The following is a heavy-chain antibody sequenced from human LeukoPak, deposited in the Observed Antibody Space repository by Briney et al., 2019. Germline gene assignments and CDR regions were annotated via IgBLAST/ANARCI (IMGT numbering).Heavy chain of an antibody. CDR2: IKSKTDGETI. D-gene: IGHD1-1*01. J-gene: IGHJ5*02. Sequence: PGGSLRLSCAGSGFTFNYAWMSWVRQAPGKGLEWVGRIKSKTDGETIDYAAPVKGRFIISRDDSKNTLYLQMNSLKTEDTAVYYCTSPGDWNPHPFDPWGQGTLVTVSS. V-gene: IGHV3-15*01. CDR1: GFTFNYAW. CDR3: TSPGDWNPHPFDP.